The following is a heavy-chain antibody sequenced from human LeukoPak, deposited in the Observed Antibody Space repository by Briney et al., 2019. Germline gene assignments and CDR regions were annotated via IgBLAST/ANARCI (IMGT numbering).Heavy chain of an antibody. CDR3: ARDRSMDV. J-gene: IGHJ6*02. V-gene: IGHV3-13*01. Sequence: GGSLRLSCAASGFTFSAYDMHWVRQAAGKGLEWVSAIGTGGDTYYPGSVKGRFTISRENAKNSLYLQMNSLRAGDTAVYYCARDRSMDVWGQGTTVTVSS. CDR2: IGTGGDT. CDR1: GFTFSAYD.